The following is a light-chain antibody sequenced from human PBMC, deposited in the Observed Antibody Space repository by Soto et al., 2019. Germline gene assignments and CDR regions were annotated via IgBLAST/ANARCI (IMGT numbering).Light chain of an antibody. CDR1: QSIDSF. Sequence: DIQMTQSPSSLSASVGDRVTITCRASQSIDSFLSWYQQRPGKATTVLIYSASSLQSGVPSRFSGSGSGTDFTLTMNSLQPEDSATYYCQQTSTTPPYTFGQGTKLEI. V-gene: IGKV1-39*01. CDR3: QQTSTTPPYT. CDR2: SAS. J-gene: IGKJ2*01.